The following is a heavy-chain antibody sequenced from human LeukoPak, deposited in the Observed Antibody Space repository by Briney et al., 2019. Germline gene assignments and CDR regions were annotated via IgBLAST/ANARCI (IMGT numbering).Heavy chain of an antibody. CDR2: INANSGTT. CDR1: GFAFSFYA. J-gene: IGHJ5*01. Sequence: GALRLSCAASGFAFSFYAMSWLRQPPGKGLGWVSTINANSGTTSYAASVRGRFTISRDNSKNTLYLQVNSLRADDTAVYYCAKPISGGLAVTADWFDPWGQGTLVVVSS. V-gene: IGHV3-23*01. CDR3: AKPISGGLAVTADWFDP. D-gene: IGHD6-19*01.